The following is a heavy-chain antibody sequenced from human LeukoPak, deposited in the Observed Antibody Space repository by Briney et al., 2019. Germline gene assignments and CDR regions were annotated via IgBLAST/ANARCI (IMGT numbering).Heavy chain of an antibody. CDR3: ARAPPTPLVPYGGDY. V-gene: IGHV3-48*02. CDR2: ISSTSRI. CDR1: GFTFSTYS. J-gene: IGHJ4*02. Sequence: PGGSLRLSCAASGFTFSTYSMNWVRQAPGKGLEWVSYISSTSRIYYADSVKGRFTISRDNAKNSLYLQMNSLRDEDTAVYYCARAPPTPLVPYGGDYWGQGTLVTVSS. D-gene: IGHD2-2*01.